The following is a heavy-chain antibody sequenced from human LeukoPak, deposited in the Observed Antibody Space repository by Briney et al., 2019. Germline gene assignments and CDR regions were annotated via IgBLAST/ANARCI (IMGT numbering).Heavy chain of an antibody. V-gene: IGHV3-48*03. D-gene: IGHD3-22*01. CDR2: ISSSGSTI. J-gene: IGHJ4*02. CDR3: ARDEAPPDYYDSSGYCPFDY. Sequence: GGSLRLSCAASGFTFSSYEMNWVRQAPGKGLEWVSYISSSGSTIYYADSVKGRFTISRDNAKNSLYLQMNSLRAEDTAVYYCARDEAPPDYYDSSGYCPFDYWGQGTLVTVSS. CDR1: GFTFSSYE.